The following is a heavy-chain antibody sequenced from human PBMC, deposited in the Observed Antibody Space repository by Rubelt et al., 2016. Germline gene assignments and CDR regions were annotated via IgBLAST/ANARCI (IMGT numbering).Heavy chain of an antibody. CDR1: GGSFSGYY. V-gene: IGHV4-34*01. CDR2: NNHSGST. CDR3: ASGDYGHVDY. Sequence: QVQLQQWGAGLLTPSETLSLTCAVYGGSFSGYYWSWIRQPPGKGLEWIGENNHSGSTNYNPSLKSRVTISVDTSKNQFSRKLSAVTAADTAVYYCASGDYGHVDYWGQGTLVTVSS. J-gene: IGHJ4*02. D-gene: IGHD3-16*01.